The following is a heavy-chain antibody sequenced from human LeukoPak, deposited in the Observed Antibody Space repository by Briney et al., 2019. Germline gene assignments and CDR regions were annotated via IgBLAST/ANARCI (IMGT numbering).Heavy chain of an antibody. V-gene: IGHV3-23*01. J-gene: IGHJ4*02. CDR1: GFTFSNYA. CDR2: ITNSGGST. Sequence: PGGSLRLSCAASGFTFSNYAMSWVRQAPGKGLEWVSTITNSGGSTYYADSVRGRFTISRDNSKNTLYLQMSSLRSEDTAVYYCARAPQKSSPPDYWGQGTLVTVSS. CDR3: ARAPQKSSPPDY. D-gene: IGHD2-2*01.